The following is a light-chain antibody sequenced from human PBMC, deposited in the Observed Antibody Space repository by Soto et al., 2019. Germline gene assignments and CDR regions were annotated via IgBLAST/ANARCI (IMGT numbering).Light chain of an antibody. J-gene: IGKJ4*01. CDR2: FAS. CDR1: QTVSHNY. Sequence: EILLTQSPETLSLSPGERATISWGASQTVSHNYLPWYTQKAGQCPTHIIYFASSRPTGMSDRLGVNGSTTEVILTISRLEPEDFAVYSCQQNGSSPPTFGGGT. V-gene: IGKV3-20*01. CDR3: QQNGSSPPT.